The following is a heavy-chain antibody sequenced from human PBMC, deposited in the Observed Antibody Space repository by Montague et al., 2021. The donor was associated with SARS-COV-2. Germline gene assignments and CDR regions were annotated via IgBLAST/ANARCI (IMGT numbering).Heavy chain of an antibody. V-gene: IGHV4-34*01. J-gene: IGHJ6*03. CDR3: ARLGDGIVPSPILGLGPYYPFYYMDV. CDR2: ISQSGNT. D-gene: IGHD2-2*02. Sequence: SETLSLTCTVSGGSISSYYWSWIRQPPGKGLEWIGEISQSGNTKYNPSLQSRVSISLDTSRNQFSLKLTSITAADTAIYYCARLGDGIVPSPILGLGPYYPFYYMDVWGKGTTVTVSS. CDR1: GGSISSYY.